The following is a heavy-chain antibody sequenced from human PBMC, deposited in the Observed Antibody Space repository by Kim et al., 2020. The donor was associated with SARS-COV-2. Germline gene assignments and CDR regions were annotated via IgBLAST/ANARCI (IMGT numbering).Heavy chain of an antibody. CDR1: GFTFSSYA. Sequence: GGSLRLSCAASGFTFSSYAMHWVRQAPGKGLEWVAVISYDGSNKYYADSVKGRFTISRDNSKNTLYLQMNSLRAEDTAVYYCARAWGSGSYYKNVDYWGQGTLVTVSS. D-gene: IGHD3-10*01. V-gene: IGHV3-30*04. J-gene: IGHJ4*02. CDR3: ARAWGSGSYYKNVDY. CDR2: ISYDGSNK.